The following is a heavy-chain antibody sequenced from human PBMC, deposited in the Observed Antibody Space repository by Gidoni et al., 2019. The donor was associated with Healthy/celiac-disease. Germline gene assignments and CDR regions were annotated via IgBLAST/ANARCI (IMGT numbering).Heavy chain of an antibody. J-gene: IGHJ4*02. CDR3: TTGGELRYFDWLYPFDY. Sequence: EVQLVESGGGLVKPGGSLRLSCAASGFTFSNAWMNWVRQAPGKGLEWVGRIKSKTDGGTTDYAASVKGRFTISRDDSKNTLYLQMNSLKTEDTAVYYCTTGGELRYFDWLYPFDYWGQGTLVTVSS. CDR1: GFTFSNAW. CDR2: IKSKTDGGTT. D-gene: IGHD3-9*01. V-gene: IGHV3-15*07.